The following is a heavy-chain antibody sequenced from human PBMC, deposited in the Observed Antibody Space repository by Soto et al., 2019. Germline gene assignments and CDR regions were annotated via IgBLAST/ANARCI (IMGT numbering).Heavy chain of an antibody. D-gene: IGHD1-26*01. CDR1: GFTFSSYS. J-gene: IGHJ5*02. Sequence: GGSLRLSCAASGFTFSSYSMNWVRQAPGKGLEWVSSISSSSSYIYYADSVKGRFTISRDNAKNSLYLQMNSLRAEDTAVYYCARDGAADAKLLAGDFDPWGQGTLVTVSS. CDR2: ISSSSSYI. CDR3: ARDGAADAKLLAGDFDP. V-gene: IGHV3-21*01.